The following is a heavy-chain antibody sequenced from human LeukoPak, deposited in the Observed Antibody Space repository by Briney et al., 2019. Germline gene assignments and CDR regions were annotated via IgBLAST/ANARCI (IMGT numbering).Heavy chain of an antibody. D-gene: IGHD2-21*02. J-gene: IGHJ4*01. CDR3: ARSMVTTDRNFDH. CDR2: INHSGST. V-gene: IGHV4-34*01. Sequence: PSETLSLTCAVYGGSFSGYYWSWIRQPPGKGLEWIGEINHSGSTNYNPSLKSRVTISVDTSKNQFSLSLNSVTAADTAIFYCARSMVTTDRNFDHWGQGTLVTVSS. CDR1: GGSFSGYY.